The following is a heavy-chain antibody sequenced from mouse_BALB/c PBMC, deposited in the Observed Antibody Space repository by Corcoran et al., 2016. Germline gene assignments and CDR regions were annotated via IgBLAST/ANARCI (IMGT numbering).Heavy chain of an antibody. Sequence: QVQLQQSGAELMKPGASVKISCKATGYTFSSYWIEWVKQRPGHGLEWIGEILPGSGSTNYNEKFKGKATFTADTYSNTAYMQLSSLTSEDSAVYDCARGIITTPYYFDYWGQGTTLTVSS. V-gene: IGHV1-9*01. CDR2: ILPGSGST. D-gene: IGHD1-1*01. CDR3: ARGIITTPYYFDY. J-gene: IGHJ2*01. CDR1: GYTFSSYW.